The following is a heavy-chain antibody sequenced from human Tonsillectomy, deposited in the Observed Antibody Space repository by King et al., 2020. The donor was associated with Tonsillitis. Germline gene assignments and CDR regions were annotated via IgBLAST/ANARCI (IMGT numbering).Heavy chain of an antibody. CDR3: ARERLYNVGWGIDH. CDR1: GFTFSSYG. V-gene: IGHV3-33*05. Sequence: VQLVESGGGVVQPGRSLRLSCETSGFTFSSYGMHWVRQAPGKGLEWVATISYHGTNIHHTDSVKGRFTVPRDNSKNTMYLQMNSLRAEDTAVYYCARERLYNVGWGIDHWGQGTLVTVSS. J-gene: IGHJ4*02. D-gene: IGHD7-27*01. CDR2: ISYHGTNI.